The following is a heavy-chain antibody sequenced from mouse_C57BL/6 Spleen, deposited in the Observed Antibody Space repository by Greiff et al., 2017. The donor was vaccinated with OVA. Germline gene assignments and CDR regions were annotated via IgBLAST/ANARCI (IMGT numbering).Heavy chain of an antibody. Sequence: QVQLQQPGAELVRPGSSVKLSCKASGYTFTSYWMDWVKQRPGQGLEWIGNIYPSDSETHYNQKFKDKATLTVDKSSSTAYMQLSSLTSEDSAVYYCARARDVYFDYWGQGTTLTVAS. D-gene: IGHD3-3*01. CDR1: GYTFTSYW. CDR2: IYPSDSET. J-gene: IGHJ2*01. CDR3: ARARDVYFDY. V-gene: IGHV1-61*01.